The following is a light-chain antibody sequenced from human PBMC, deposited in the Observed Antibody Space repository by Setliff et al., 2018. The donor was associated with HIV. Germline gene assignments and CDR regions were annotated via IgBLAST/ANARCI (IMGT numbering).Light chain of an antibody. V-gene: IGLV1-51*01. CDR3: GTWDSSLSAVV. Sequence: QSALAQPPSVSAAPGQQVTISCSGSSSDIGNTYVSWYQQLPGTAPKLLIYDNNKRPSGIPDRFSGSKSGTSATLGITGLQTGDEADYFCGTWDSSLSAVVFGGGTKVTVL. CDR1: SSDIGNTY. CDR2: DNN. J-gene: IGLJ2*01.